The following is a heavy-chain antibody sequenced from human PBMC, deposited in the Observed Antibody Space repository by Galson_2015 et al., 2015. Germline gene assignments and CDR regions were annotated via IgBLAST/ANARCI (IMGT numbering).Heavy chain of an antibody. CDR1: GFILSSYG. V-gene: IGHV3-30*18. CDR2: ISYGGSNK. CDR3: AKEAQWLVSACYYYYMDV. Sequence: SLRLSCAASGFILSSYGMHWDRQAPGKGLEWVAVISYGGSNKYYADSVKGRFTISRDNSKNTLYLQMNSLRAEDTAVYYCAKEAQWLVSACYYYYMDVWGKGTTVTVSS. D-gene: IGHD6-19*01. J-gene: IGHJ6*03.